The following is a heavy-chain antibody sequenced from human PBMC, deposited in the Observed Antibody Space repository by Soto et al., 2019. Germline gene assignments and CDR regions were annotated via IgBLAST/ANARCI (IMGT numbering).Heavy chain of an antibody. CDR1: GGSISSYY. D-gene: IGHD6-6*01. CDR3: AGWPAARPRQYHACDI. J-gene: IGHJ3*02. Sequence: QVQLQESGPGLVKPSETLSLTCTVSGGSISSYYWSWIRQPPGKGLAWIGYIYYSGSTNYNPSLKSRVTISVDTSKNQFSRKLSSVTAADTAVYYCAGWPAARPRQYHACDIWGQGTMVTVSS. V-gene: IGHV4-59*01. CDR2: IYYSGST.